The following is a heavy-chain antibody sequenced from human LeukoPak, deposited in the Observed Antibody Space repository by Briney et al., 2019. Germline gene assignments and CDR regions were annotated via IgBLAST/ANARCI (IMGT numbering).Heavy chain of an antibody. CDR3: ARGDSTGFYYAVFVY. V-gene: IGHV3-9*01. Sequence: GGSLRLSCAASGFTFDDYGMHWVRQAPGKGLECVSGISWDSESIGYADSVKGRFTISRDNAKNSLYLQMNSLRPEDTAFYYCARGDSTGFYYAVFVYWGQGALVTVSS. D-gene: IGHD3-22*01. J-gene: IGHJ4*02. CDR2: ISWDSESI. CDR1: GFTFDDYG.